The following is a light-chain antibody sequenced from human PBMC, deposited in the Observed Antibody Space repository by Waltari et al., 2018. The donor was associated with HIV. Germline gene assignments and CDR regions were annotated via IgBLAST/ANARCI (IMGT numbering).Light chain of an antibody. J-gene: IGKJ4*01. Sequence: EIVLTQSPATLSLSPGERATLSCRASQSVSTFLAWYQQKPGQAPRLLIYDASIRATCIPARFSGSGSGTDFTLTISSLEPEDFAVYYCQQRDNWPPAPTFGGGTKVEI. V-gene: IGKV3-11*01. CDR2: DAS. CDR1: QSVSTF. CDR3: QQRDNWPPAPT.